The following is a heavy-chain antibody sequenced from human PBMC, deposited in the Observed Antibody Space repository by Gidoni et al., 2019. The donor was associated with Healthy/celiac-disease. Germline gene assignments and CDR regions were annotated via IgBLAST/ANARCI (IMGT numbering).Heavy chain of an antibody. V-gene: IGHV3-30*18. CDR3: ANTGYQLLSFDY. Sequence: QVQLVESGGGVVPPGRSLRLSCAASGFPFSSYGMHWVRQAPGKGLEWVAVISYDGSNKYYADSVKGRFTISRDNSKNTLYLQMNSLRAEDTAVYYCANTGYQLLSFDYWGQGTLVTVSS. CDR1: GFPFSSYG. J-gene: IGHJ4*02. D-gene: IGHD2-2*01. CDR2: ISYDGSNK.